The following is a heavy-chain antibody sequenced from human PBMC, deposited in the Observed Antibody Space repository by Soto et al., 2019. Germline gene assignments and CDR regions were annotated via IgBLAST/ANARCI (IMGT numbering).Heavy chain of an antibody. CDR2: INPNSGGT. D-gene: IGHD3-22*01. CDR3: ARGSPTGIRYYDSSGYLAPWYFDY. V-gene: IGHV1-2*04. J-gene: IGHJ4*02. CDR1: GYTFTGYY. Sequence: GASVKVSCKASGYTFTGYYMHWVRQAPGQGLEWMGWINPNSGGTNYAQKFQGWVTMTRDTSISTAYMELSRLRSDDTAVYYCARGSPTGIRYYDSSGYLAPWYFDYWGQGTLVTVSS.